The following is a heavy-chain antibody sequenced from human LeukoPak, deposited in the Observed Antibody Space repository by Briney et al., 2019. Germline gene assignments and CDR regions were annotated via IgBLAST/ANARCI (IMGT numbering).Heavy chain of an antibody. CDR3: AREFYTALRS. CDR2: ISYSGST. J-gene: IGHJ5*02. V-gene: IGHV4-59*01. CDR1: GGSISSYY. D-gene: IGHD2-2*02. Sequence: SETLSLTCSVSGGSISSYYWSWIRQPPGKGLEWIGYISYSGSTNYNPSLKSRVTISVDTSKNQFSLKLSSVTAADTAVYYCAREFYTALRSWGQGTLDTVSS.